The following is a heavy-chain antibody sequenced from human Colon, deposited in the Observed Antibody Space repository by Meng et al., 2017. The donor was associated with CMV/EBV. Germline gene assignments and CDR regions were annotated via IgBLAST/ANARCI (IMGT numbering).Heavy chain of an antibody. J-gene: IGHJ6*02. CDR1: GFTFSSYS. V-gene: IGHV3-21*01. CDR3: ARAKQLGGKTGYYGMDV. D-gene: IGHD6-6*01. CDR2: ISSSSSYI. Sequence: GGSLRLSCAASGFTFSSYSMNWVRQAPGKGLEWVSSISSSSSYIYYADSVKGRFTISRDNAKNSLYLQMNSLRAEDTAVYYCARAKQLGGKTGYYGMDVWGQGTTVTVSS.